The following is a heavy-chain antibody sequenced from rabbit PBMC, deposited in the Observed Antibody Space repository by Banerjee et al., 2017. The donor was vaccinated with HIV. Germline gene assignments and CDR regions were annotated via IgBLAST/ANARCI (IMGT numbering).Heavy chain of an antibody. D-gene: IGHD1-1*01. CDR3: ARDLPEIIGWNFGF. J-gene: IGHJ3*01. CDR1: GFSFSNKAV. V-gene: IGHV1S45*01. Sequence: QEQLVESGGGLVKPEGSLTLTCTASGFSFSNKAVMCWVRQAPGKGLEWIACINVVTGKAVYGSWARGRFTISKTSSTTVFLQMTSLTAADTATYFCARDLPEIIGWNFGFWGPGTLVTVS. CDR2: INVVTGKA.